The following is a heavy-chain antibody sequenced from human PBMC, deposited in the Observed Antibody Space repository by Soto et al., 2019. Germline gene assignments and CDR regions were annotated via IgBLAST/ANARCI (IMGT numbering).Heavy chain of an antibody. CDR1: GFTFNNYG. V-gene: IGHV3-30*18. CDR2: ISYDGSNK. D-gene: IGHD1-26*01. Sequence: PGGSLRLSCAASGFTFNNYGMHWVRQAPGRGLEWVAVISYDGSNKYYADSVKGRFTISRDNSKSTVYLELNNLSAEDTAVYHCAKNQGVELVPLATVDWFDPWGQGSVVTVSS. J-gene: IGHJ5*02. CDR3: AKNQGVELVPLATVDWFDP.